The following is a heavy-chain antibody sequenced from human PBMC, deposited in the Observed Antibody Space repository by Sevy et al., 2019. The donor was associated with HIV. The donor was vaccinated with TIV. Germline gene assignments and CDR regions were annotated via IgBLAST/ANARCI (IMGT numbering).Heavy chain of an antibody. J-gene: IGHJ5*02. V-gene: IGHV1-24*01. CDR3: TAVGLRYFSGSSSYQGDWFDP. CDR1: GYTLTKLS. Sequence: ASVKVSCKVSGYTLTKLSIHWVRQAPGKGLEWMGDFDPQYGETIYAQKFQGRLTMTEDTSPDTAFMGLSSLTTEDTAEYYCTAVGLRYFSGSSSYQGDWFDPWGQGTLVTVSS. CDR2: FDPQYGET. D-gene: IGHD2-15*01.